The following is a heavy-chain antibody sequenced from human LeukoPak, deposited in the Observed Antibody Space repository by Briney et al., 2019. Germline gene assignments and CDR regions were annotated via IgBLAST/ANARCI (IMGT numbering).Heavy chain of an antibody. CDR2: ISYDGSNK. J-gene: IGHJ1*01. CDR3: ARDQGYCSSTSCRSAEYFQH. Sequence: TGGSLRLSCAASGFTFSSYAMHWVRQAPGKGLEWVAVISYDGSNKYYADSVKGRFTISRDNSKNTLYLQMNSLRAEDTAVYYCARDQGYCSSTSCRSAEYFQHWGQGTLVTVSS. V-gene: IGHV3-30*04. D-gene: IGHD2-2*01. CDR1: GFTFSSYA.